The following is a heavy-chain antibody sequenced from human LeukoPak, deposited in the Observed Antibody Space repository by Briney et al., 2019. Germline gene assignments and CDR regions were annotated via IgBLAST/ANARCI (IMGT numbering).Heavy chain of an antibody. CDR3: ARRGGGSSTDWFDP. D-gene: IGHD6-6*01. Sequence: ASETLSLTCTVSGFSISDYYWSWIRQSPGKGLEWIWYIYYSGSTNSNPSVKGRFTISVDTAKNQLSLRLSSVSAADTAVYYCARRGGGSSTDWFDPWGQGTLVTVSS. J-gene: IGHJ5*02. CDR1: GFSISDYY. V-gene: IGHV4-59*08. CDR2: IYYSGST.